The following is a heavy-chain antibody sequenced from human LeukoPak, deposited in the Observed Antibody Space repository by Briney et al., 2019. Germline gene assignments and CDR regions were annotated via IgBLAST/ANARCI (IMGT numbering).Heavy chain of an antibody. Sequence: ASVKVSCKASGYTFTGYYIHWVRQAPGHGLEWMGWIDPNSGGTNYAQHFQGRVTMTRDTSISTAYMELSRLRSEDTAVYYCARGGSRNVWGSYYYYYYMDVWGKGTTVTVSS. J-gene: IGHJ6*03. D-gene: IGHD3-16*01. CDR2: IDPNSGGT. CDR1: GYTFTGYY. V-gene: IGHV1-2*02. CDR3: ARGGSRNVWGSYYYYYYMDV.